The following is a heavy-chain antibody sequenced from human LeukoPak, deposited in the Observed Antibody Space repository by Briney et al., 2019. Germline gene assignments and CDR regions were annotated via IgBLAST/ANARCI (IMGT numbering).Heavy chain of an antibody. J-gene: IGHJ6*02. CDR2: ISSSGSTI. Sequence: GGSLRLSCAASGFTFSSYEMNWVRQAPGKGLEWVSYISSSGSTIYYADSVKGRFTISRDNAKNSLYLQMNSLRAEDTAVYYCARDNPTTVTPCYYYGMDVWGQGTTVTVSS. CDR3: ARDNPTTVTPCYYYGMDV. CDR1: GFTFSSYE. D-gene: IGHD4-17*01. V-gene: IGHV3-48*03.